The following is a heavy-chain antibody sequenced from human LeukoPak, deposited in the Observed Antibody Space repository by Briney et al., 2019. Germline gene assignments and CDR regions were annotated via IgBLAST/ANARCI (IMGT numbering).Heavy chain of an antibody. Sequence: GESLKISCKGSGYSFTSYWIGWVRQMPGKGLEWMGIIYPADSDTRYSPSLKGQVTISADKSISTAYLQWSSLKASDTAMYYCARQIDFPGRRTAYSINKGFHYWGQGTLVTVSS. J-gene: IGHJ4*02. CDR1: GYSFTSYW. V-gene: IGHV5-51*01. CDR3: ARQIDFPGRRTAYSINKGFHY. D-gene: IGHD6-13*01. CDR2: IYPADSDT.